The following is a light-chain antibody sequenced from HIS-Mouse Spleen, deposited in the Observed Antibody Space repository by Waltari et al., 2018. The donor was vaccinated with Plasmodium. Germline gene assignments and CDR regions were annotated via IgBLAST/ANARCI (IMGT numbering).Light chain of an antibody. Sequence: QSAPTQPPSASGSPGQSVTISCTGTSSDVGGYNYVSWYQQHPGKAPKPLIYGVRNRPSWVPDRFSGSKSGNTASLTVSGLQAEDEADYDCSSYAGSNNLVFGGGTKLTVL. CDR2: GVR. CDR3: SSYAGSNNLV. V-gene: IGLV2-8*01. CDR1: SSDVGGYNY. J-gene: IGLJ2*01.